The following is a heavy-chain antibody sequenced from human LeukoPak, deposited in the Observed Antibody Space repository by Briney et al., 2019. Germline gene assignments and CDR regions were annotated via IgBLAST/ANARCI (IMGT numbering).Heavy chain of an antibody. Sequence: PGGSLRLSCDASEFTVNSYAINWVRQAPGKGLEWVSVISASGDNTYYADSVKGRFTISRDDSKNTVYLQMNSLRADDTAVYHCAKGGRRHYGDYVAFWGQGTLVTVSS. J-gene: IGHJ4*02. CDR1: EFTVNSYA. CDR3: AKGGRRHYGDYVAF. D-gene: IGHD4-17*01. V-gene: IGHV3-23*01. CDR2: ISASGDNT.